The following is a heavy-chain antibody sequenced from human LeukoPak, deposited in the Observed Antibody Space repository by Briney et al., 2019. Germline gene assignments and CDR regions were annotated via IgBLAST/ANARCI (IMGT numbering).Heavy chain of an antibody. D-gene: IGHD5-18*01. Sequence: GASVKVSCKASGGTFSSYAISWVRQAPGQGLEWMGGIIPIFGTANYAQKFQGRVTITADKSTSTAYMELSRLRSDDTAVYYCARVDTAMATGYYFDYWGQGTLVTVSS. V-gene: IGHV1-69*06. J-gene: IGHJ4*02. CDR1: GGTFSSYA. CDR3: ARVDTAMATGYYFDY. CDR2: IIPIFGTA.